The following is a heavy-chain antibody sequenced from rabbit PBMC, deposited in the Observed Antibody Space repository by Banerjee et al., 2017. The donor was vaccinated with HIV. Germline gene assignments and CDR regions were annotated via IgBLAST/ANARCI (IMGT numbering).Heavy chain of an antibody. J-gene: IGHJ6*01. D-gene: IGHD1-1*01. V-gene: IGHV1S40*01. Sequence: QSLEESGGDLVKPGASLTLTCTASGFDFSSSFWICWVRQAPGKGLEWIGCINSGSSTIGFASWAKGRFTVSKTSSTTVTLQMTSLTGADTATYFCARAGAYGSGGNWDLWGPGTLVTVS. CDR2: INSGSSTI. CDR1: GFDFSSSFW. CDR3: ARAGAYGSGGNWDL.